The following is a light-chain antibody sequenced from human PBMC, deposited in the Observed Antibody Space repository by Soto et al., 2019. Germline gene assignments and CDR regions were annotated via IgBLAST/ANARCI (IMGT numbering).Light chain of an antibody. Sequence: GSLAVSLGERATINCKSSQSVLYSSNNKNYLAWYQQKPGQPPKLLIYWASTRESGVPDRFSGSGSGTDFTLTISSLQAEDVAVYYCQQYYSTPHFGGGTKVEIK. CDR2: WAS. CDR1: QSVLYSSNNKNY. V-gene: IGKV4-1*01. J-gene: IGKJ4*01. CDR3: QQYYSTPH.